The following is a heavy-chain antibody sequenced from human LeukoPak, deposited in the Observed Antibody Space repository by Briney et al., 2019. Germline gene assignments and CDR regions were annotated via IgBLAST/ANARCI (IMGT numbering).Heavy chain of an antibody. CDR2: IIPIFGIA. CDR3: ARDREYDSSGYYCFDP. D-gene: IGHD3-22*01. J-gene: IGHJ5*02. CDR1: GVTFNNYA. Sequence: SVKVSFKASGVTFNNYAISLVGQAAGQGLEWMGGIIPIFGIASYPQKFQGKVTITADKSTSTAYMELSSLRSEDTAVYYCARDREYDSSGYYCFDPWGQGTLVTVSS. V-gene: IGHV1-69*17.